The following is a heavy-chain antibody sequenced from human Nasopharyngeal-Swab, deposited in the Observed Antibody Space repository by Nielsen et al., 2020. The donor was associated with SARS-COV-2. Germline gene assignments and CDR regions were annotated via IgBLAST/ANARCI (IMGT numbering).Heavy chain of an antibody. D-gene: IGHD3-22*01. CDR2: IIPIFGTA. CDR3: ARHYDSSGYYNYFDY. Sequence: SVKVSCKASGGTFSSYAISWVRQAPGQGLEWMGGIIPIFGTANYAQKFQGRVTITADESTSTAYMGLSSLRSEDTAVYYCARHYDSSGYYNYFDYWGQGTLVTVSS. CDR1: GGTFSSYA. V-gene: IGHV1-69*13. J-gene: IGHJ4*02.